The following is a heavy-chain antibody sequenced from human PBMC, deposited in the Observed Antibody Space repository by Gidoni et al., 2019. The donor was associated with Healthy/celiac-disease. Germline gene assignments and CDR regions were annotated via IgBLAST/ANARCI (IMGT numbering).Heavy chain of an antibody. CDR2: IDGEGRST. CDR1: GVVFSSYW. D-gene: IGHD5-18*01. J-gene: IGHJ5*01. Sequence: EVQLVESGGGLVQPGGSLRLSCAASGVVFSSYWMHWVRQAPGKGLVWVSRIDGEGRSTTYADSVKGRFTISRDNAKNTLFLQMNNLRGDDTAVYYCARGGYNYALYWLDSWGQGTLVTVSS. CDR3: ARGGYNYALYWLDS. V-gene: IGHV3-74*01.